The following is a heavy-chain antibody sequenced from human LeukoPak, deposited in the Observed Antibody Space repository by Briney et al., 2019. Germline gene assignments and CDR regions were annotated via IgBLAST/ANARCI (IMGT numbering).Heavy chain of an antibody. D-gene: IGHD3-10*01. CDR3: AKFRGYFDY. CDR1: GFTLSNYA. J-gene: IGHJ4*02. Sequence: GGSLRLSCVASGFTLSNYAMHWVRQAPGKGLEWVAFIRYDGSNKYYADSVKGRFTISRDNSKNTLYLQMNSLRAEDTAVYYCAKFRGYFDYWGQGTLVTVSS. CDR2: IRYDGSNK. V-gene: IGHV3-30*02.